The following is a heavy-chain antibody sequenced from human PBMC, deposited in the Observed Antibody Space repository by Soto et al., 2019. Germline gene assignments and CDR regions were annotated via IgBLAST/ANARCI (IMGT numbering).Heavy chain of an antibody. D-gene: IGHD3-22*01. V-gene: IGHV4-31*03. CDR1: GGSISSGGYY. J-gene: IGHJ4*02. Sequence: QVQLQESGPGLVKPSQTLSLTCTVSGGSISSGGYYWSWIRQHPGKGLEWIGYIYYSGSTYYNPSLKSRVTISVDTSKNQFSLKLSSVTAADTAVYYCATSQGGMYYYDSSGYFDYWGQGTLVTVSS. CDR2: IYYSGST. CDR3: ATSQGGMYYYDSSGYFDY.